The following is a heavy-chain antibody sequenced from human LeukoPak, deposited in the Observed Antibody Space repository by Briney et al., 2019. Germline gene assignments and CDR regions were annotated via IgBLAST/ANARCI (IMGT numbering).Heavy chain of an antibody. Sequence: GGSLRLSCAASGFTFRTYWMSWVRQASGEGLEWVASIRQDGSEKNYVDSVKGRFTISRDNAKNSLYLQMNSLRAEDTAVYYCARGRADYWGQGSLVSVSS. CDR3: ARGRADY. V-gene: IGHV3-7*01. CDR2: IRQDGSEK. J-gene: IGHJ4*02. CDR1: GFTFRTYW.